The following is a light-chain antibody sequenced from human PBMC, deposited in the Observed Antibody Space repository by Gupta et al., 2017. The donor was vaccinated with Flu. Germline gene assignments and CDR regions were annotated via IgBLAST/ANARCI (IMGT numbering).Light chain of an antibody. J-gene: IGLJ2*01. CDR3: AASDGSQNGLV. CDR2: TNN. CDR1: YCNIGSNA. Sequence: QSVLTQPPSASGPPGQRVTIHCSGSYCNIGSNAVHWYQQHPGTAPKVIIYTNNQRPSGVPDRFSGSKSGTSASLATSGLQAEEEADYYCAASDGSQNGLVFGGGTKLTVL. V-gene: IGLV1-44*01.